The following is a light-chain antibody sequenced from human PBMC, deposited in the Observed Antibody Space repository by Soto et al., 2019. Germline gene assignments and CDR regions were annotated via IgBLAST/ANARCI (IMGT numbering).Light chain of an antibody. CDR1: SSDVGGYNY. J-gene: IGLJ1*01. CDR3: SSYSSSSTLYV. V-gene: IGLV2-14*01. Sequence: QSALTQPASVSGSPGQSITISCTGTSSDVGGYNYVSWYQQHPGKAPKLIIYEVSNRPSGVSNRVSGSKSGNTASLTISGLQAEDESDYYCSSYSSSSTLYVVGTGTKVTVL. CDR2: EVS.